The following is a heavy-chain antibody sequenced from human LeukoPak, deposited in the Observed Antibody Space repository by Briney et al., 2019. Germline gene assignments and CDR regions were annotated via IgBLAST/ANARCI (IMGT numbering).Heavy chain of an antibody. Sequence: SETLSLTCTVSGGSVSSGNYYWSWIRQPPGKGLEWIGFIFYSGSTDYNPSLKSRVTISVDTSKNQFSLRLSSVTAADTAVYYCARVEVLLPAYFDYWGQGTLVTVPS. D-gene: IGHD2-15*01. CDR3: ARVEVLLPAYFDY. CDR2: IFYSGST. CDR1: GGSVSSGNYY. J-gene: IGHJ4*02. V-gene: IGHV4-61*01.